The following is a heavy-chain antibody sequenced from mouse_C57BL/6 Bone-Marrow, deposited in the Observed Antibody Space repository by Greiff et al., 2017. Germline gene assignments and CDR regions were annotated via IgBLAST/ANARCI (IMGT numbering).Heavy chain of an antibody. D-gene: IGHD1-1*01. CDR1: GYTFTSYW. CDR3: ARDYYGSSYYFDY. J-gene: IGHJ2*01. CDR2: IDPSDSYT. Sequence: QVQLQQPGAELVMPGASVTLSCKASGYTFTSYWMHWVKQRPGQGLEWIGEIDPSDSYTNYNQKFKGKSTLTVDKSSSTAYMQLSSLTSEDSAVYDCARDYYGSSYYFDYWGQGTTLTVSS. V-gene: IGHV1-69*01.